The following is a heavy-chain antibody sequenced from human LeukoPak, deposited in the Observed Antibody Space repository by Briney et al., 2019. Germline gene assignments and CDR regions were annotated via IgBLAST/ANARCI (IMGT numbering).Heavy chain of an antibody. CDR1: GFTFSSYA. D-gene: IGHD2-15*01. CDR3: AKGSRGLAITPAATHYYMDV. J-gene: IGHJ6*03. CDR2: ISGSGGST. Sequence: GGSLRLSCAASGFTFSSYAMSWVRQAPGKGLEWVSAISGSGGSTYYADSVKGRFTISRDNSKNTLYLQMNSLRAEDTAVYYCAKGSRGLAITPAATHYYMDVWGKGTTVTISS. V-gene: IGHV3-23*01.